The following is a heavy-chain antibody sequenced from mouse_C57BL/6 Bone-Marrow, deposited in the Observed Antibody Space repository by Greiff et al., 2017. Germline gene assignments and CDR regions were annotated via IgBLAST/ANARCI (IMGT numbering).Heavy chain of an antibody. V-gene: IGHV2-9-1*01. D-gene: IGHD1-1*01. CDR2: IWTGGGT. CDR3: ARITFYGVARWYFDD. CDR1: GFSFTSYA. Sequence: VKLVESGPGLVAPSQCLSLSCTVSGFSFTSYAISWVRQPPGKGLEWLGVIWTGGGTNYNSALKSRKSISNDNSKSQVILKMNSLQTVDTARYYCARITFYGVARWYFDDWGTGTMVTVS. J-gene: IGHJ1*03.